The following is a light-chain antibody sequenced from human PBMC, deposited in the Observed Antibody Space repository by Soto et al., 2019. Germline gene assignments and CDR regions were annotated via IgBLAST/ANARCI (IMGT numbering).Light chain of an antibody. CDR3: QHFGNSLWT. Sequence: EIVLTQSPGTLSLSPGGRATLSCRASQSVSRNYLVWYQQKPGQAPRLLIYGASGRATGIPDRFSGSGSGTDFTLTISGLEPEDFAVYYCQHFGNSLWTFGQGTKVDIK. CDR2: GAS. V-gene: IGKV3-20*01. J-gene: IGKJ1*01. CDR1: QSVSRNY.